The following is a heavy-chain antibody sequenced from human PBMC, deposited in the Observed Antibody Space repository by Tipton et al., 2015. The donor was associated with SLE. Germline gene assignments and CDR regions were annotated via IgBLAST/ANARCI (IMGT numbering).Heavy chain of an antibody. CDR2: ISYDGSNK. V-gene: IGHV3-30*19. J-gene: IGHJ6*03. Sequence: SLRLSCAASGFTFSGYGMHWVRQAPGKGLEWVAVISYDGSNKYYADSVKGRFTISRDNSKNTLYLQMNSLRAEDTAVYYCARGAIFGAYYYYMDVWGKGTTVTVSS. CDR1: GFTFSGYG. CDR3: ARGAIFGAYYYYMDV. D-gene: IGHD3-3*01.